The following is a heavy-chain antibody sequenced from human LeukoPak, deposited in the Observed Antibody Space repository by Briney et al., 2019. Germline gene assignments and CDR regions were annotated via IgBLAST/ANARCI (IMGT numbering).Heavy chain of an antibody. CDR2: ISYDGSNK. J-gene: IGHJ4*02. CDR3: ARDNRLDY. Sequence: PGGSLGLSCAASGFTFSSYAMHWVRQAPGKGLEWVAVISYDGSNKYYADSVKGRFTISRDNSKNTLYLQMNSLRAEDTAVYYCARDNRLDYWGQGTLVTVSS. CDR1: GFTFSSYA. D-gene: IGHD2/OR15-2a*01. V-gene: IGHV3-30-3*01.